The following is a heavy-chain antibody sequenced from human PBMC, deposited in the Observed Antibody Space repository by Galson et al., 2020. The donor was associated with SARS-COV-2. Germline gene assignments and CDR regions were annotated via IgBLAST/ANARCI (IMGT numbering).Heavy chain of an antibody. Sequence: PPGKGLEWIGSIYYSGSTYYNPSLKSRVTISVDTSKNQFSLKLSSVTAADTAVYYCARDHELRYFDWSYYYYGMDVWGQGTTVTVSS. J-gene: IGHJ6*02. V-gene: IGHV4-39*07. D-gene: IGHD3-9*01. CDR3: ARDHELRYFDWSYYYYGMDV. CDR2: IYYSGST.